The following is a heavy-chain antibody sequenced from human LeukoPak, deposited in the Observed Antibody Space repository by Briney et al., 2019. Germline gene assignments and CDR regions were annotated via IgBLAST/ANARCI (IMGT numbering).Heavy chain of an antibody. Sequence: GGSLRLSCAASGFTFSSYSMNWVRQAPGKGLELVANIRRDGNVEYYVDSVKGRFTISRDNAKNSLYLQMSSLRAEDTAVYYCATVSYSSGWYFENWGQGTLVTISS. CDR3: ATVSYSSGWYFEN. V-gene: IGHV3-7*01. J-gene: IGHJ4*02. CDR2: IRRDGNVE. CDR1: GFTFSSYS. D-gene: IGHD6-19*01.